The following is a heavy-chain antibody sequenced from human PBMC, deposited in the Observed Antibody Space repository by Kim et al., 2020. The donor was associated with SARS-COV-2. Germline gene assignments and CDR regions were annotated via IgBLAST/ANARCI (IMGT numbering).Heavy chain of an antibody. J-gene: IGHJ6*02. CDR3: ARGVRIFGVPAPPPTYYYYYGMDV. V-gene: IGHV4-34*01. D-gene: IGHD3-3*01. CDR2: INHSGST. Sequence: SETLSLTCAVYGGSFSGYYWSWIRQPPGKGLEWIGEINHSGSTNSNPSLKSRVTVSVDTSKNQFSLNLSSVTAADTAVYYCARGVRIFGVPAPPPTYYYYYGMDVWGQGTTVTVSS. CDR1: GGSFSGYY.